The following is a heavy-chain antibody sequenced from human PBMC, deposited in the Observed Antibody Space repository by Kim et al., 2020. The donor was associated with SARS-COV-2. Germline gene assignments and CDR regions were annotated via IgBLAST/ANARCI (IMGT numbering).Heavy chain of an antibody. J-gene: IGHJ6*02. Sequence: RTYHADSVKGRFNISRDHSKKTLYLQMNSLRAEDTAVYYCARDLGDYGVDVWGQGTTVTVSS. CDR2: RT. V-gene: IGHV3-66*01. CDR3: ARDLGDYGVDV.